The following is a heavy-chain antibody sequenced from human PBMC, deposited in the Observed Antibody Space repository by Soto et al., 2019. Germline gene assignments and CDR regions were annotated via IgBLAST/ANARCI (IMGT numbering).Heavy chain of an antibody. CDR3: ARQWGGDFDY. CDR2: IYYSGST. J-gene: IGHJ4*02. D-gene: IGHD3-10*01. CDR1: GGSISSYY. Sequence: QVQLQESGPGLVKPSETLSLTCTVSGGSISSYYWSWIRQPPGKGLEWIGDIYYSGSTNYNPSLKSRVTISVATSKSQSSLKLRSVTAADTAVYHCARQWGGDFDYWGQGTLVTVSS. V-gene: IGHV4-59*08.